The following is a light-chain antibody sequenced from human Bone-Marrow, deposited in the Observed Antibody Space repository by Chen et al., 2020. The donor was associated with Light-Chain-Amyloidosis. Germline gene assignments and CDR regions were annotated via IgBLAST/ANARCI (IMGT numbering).Light chain of an antibody. Sequence: QSALTQPASVSGSPGQSLTISCTGTSSDVGSYNFVSWYQQHPGKAPKLMIYEVDKRPTGVSIRLSASKSGNTTSLTISGLQSENEADYYCFSFAGEPLFYVFGTGTKVTVL. CDR2: EVD. CDR3: FSFAGEPLFYV. V-gene: IGLV2-23*02. CDR1: SSDVGSYNF. J-gene: IGLJ1*01.